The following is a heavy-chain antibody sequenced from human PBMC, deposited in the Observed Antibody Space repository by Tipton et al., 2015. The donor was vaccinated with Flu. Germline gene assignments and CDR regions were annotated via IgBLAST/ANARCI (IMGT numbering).Heavy chain of an antibody. D-gene: IGHD1-14*01. CDR1: GGSISSSSYY. Sequence: TLSLTCTVSGGSISSSSYYWGWIRQPPGKGLEWIGSIYYSGSTYYNPSLKSRVTISVDTSKNQFSLKLSSVTAADTAVYYCARGPGGWFDPWGQGTLVTVSS. CDR2: IYYSGST. CDR3: ARGPGGWFDP. J-gene: IGHJ5*02. V-gene: IGHV4-39*07.